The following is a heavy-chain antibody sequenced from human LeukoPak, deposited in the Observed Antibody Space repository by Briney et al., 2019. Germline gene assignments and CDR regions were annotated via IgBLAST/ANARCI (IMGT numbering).Heavy chain of an antibody. V-gene: IGHV1-2*02. CDR1: GGTFSSYA. D-gene: IGHD5-12*01. J-gene: IGHJ5*02. CDR2: INPNSGGT. Sequence: ASVKVSCKASGGTFSSYAISWVRQAPGQGLEWMGWINPNSGGTNYAQKFQGRLTMTRDTSISTAYMELSRLRSDDTAVYYCARDRVATIPHWFDPWGQGTLVTVSS. CDR3: ARDRVATIPHWFDP.